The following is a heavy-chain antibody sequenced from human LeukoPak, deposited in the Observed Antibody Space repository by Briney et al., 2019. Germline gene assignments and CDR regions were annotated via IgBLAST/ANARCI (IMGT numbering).Heavy chain of an antibody. J-gene: IGHJ4*02. CDR1: GGSISSYY. Sequence: SETLSLTCTVSGGSISSYYWRWIRQPPGKGLEWIGYIYYSGSTNYNPSLKSRVTISVDTSKNQFSLKLSSVTAADTAVYYCARSVGAMDHFDYWGQGTLVTVSS. CDR2: IYYSGST. CDR3: ARSVGAMDHFDY. D-gene: IGHD1-26*01. V-gene: IGHV4-59*01.